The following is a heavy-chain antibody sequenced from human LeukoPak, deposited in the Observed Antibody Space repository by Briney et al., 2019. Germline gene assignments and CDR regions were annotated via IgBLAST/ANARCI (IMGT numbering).Heavy chain of an antibody. CDR3: ASPYYYDGSSYYHFFDH. Sequence: PGGSLRLSCAASGFTFTNYPVHWVRQAPGKGLEWVTVISYDGTTKYYADSVKGRFTISRDNSRHTLYLQMNNLRTEDTAVYYCASPYYYDGSSYYHFFDHWGQGTLVTVSS. J-gene: IGHJ4*02. D-gene: IGHD3-22*01. CDR2: ISYDGTTK. CDR1: GFTFTNYP. V-gene: IGHV3-30*04.